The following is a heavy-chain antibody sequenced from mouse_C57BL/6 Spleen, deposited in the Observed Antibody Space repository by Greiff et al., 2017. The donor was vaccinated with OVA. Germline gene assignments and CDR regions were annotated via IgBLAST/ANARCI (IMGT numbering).Heavy chain of an antibody. J-gene: IGHJ3*01. V-gene: IGHV5-6*02. CDR1: GFTFSSYG. CDR3: ARRYGYDDGAWFAY. CDR2: ISSGGSYT. Sequence: EVMLVESGGDLVKPGGSLKLSCAASGFTFSSYGMSWVRQTPDKRLAWVATISSGGSYTSYPDSVKGRVTISRDNAKNTLYLQMSSLKAEDTAMYYCARRYGYDDGAWFAYWGQGTLVTVSA. D-gene: IGHD2-2*01.